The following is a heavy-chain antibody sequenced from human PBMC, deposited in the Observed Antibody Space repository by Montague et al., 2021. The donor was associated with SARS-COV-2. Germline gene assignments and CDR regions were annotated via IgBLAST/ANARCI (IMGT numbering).Heavy chain of an antibody. Sequence: SETLSLTCTVSGGSISSRSYYWGWIRQPPGKGLEWIGSIYYSGSTYYNPSHKSRVTISVDTSKNQFSLKLSSVTAADTAVYYRARHWITMIVVVIKGGWFDPWGQGTLVTVSS. CDR2: IYYSGST. CDR1: GGSISSRSYY. J-gene: IGHJ5*02. V-gene: IGHV4-39*01. CDR3: ARHWITMIVVVIKGGWFDP. D-gene: IGHD3-22*01.